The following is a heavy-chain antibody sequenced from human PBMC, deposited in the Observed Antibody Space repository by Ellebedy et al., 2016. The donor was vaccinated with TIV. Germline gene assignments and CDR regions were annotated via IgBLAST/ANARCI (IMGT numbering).Heavy chain of an antibody. CDR2: ISYDGNNK. D-gene: IGHD5-18*01. CDR3: AKELHVDSAY. V-gene: IGHV3-30*18. J-gene: IGHJ4*02. Sequence: GESLKISCAASGFTFSSFGMHWVRQAPGKGLEWVAAISYDGNNKYYGDSVKGRFTISRDNSKNTLSLQMNSLRGDDTAVYYCAKELHVDSAYWGQGTLATASS. CDR1: GFTFSSFG.